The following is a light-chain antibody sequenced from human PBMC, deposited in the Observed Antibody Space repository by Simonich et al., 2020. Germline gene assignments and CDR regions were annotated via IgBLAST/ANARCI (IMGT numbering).Light chain of an antibody. CDR2: DVS. V-gene: IGLV2-14*01. Sequence: QSALTQPASVSGSPGQSITISCTGTGSDVGGYNYVSWYQQHPDKAPKLMIYDVSKRPSGVSNRFSGSKSGNTASLTISGLQAEDEADYYCSSYTSSSTLVFGGGTKLTVL. CDR3: SSYTSSSTLV. CDR1: GSDVGGYNY. J-gene: IGLJ3*02.